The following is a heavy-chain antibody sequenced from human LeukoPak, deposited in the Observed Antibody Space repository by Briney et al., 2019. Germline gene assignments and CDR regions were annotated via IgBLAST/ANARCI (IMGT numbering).Heavy chain of an antibody. CDR2: INPNSGGT. CDR3: ARAPAVSNWFSP. CDR1: GYTFTGYY. D-gene: IGHD6-19*01. Sequence: GASVKLSCKASGYTFTGYYMHWLRQAPGQGLEWMGRINPNSGGTNYAQKFQGRVTMTRDTSISTAYMELSRLRPDDTAVYYCARAPAVSNWFSPWGQGTLVTVSS. V-gene: IGHV1-2*06. J-gene: IGHJ5*02.